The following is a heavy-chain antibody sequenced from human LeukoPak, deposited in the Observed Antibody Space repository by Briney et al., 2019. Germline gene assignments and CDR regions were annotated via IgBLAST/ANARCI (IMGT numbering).Heavy chain of an antibody. Sequence: ASVKVSCKASGYSFTSNYMHWVRQAPGQGLEWMGIINPSGGSTSYAQKFQGRVTMTRDTSTSTVYMELSSLRSEDTAVYYCARGGYCSGGSCPTAYWGQGTLVTVSS. V-gene: IGHV1-46*01. CDR2: INPSGGST. CDR3: ARGGYCSGGSCPTAY. J-gene: IGHJ4*02. D-gene: IGHD2-15*01. CDR1: GYSFTSNY.